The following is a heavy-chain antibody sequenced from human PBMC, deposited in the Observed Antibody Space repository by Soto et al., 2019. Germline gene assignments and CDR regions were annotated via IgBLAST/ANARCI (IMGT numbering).Heavy chain of an antibody. CDR3: AHRYVERGSSGYPN. Sequence: VSGPTLVNPTQTLTLTCTFSGFSLSSSGVGVGWIRQPPGKALEWLALIYWDDDKYYRPSLKSRLTITKDTSKNQVVLTMANMDPVDTATYYCAHRYVERGSSGYPNWGRGTLVTVSS. CDR1: GFSLSSSGVG. CDR2: IYWDDDK. V-gene: IGHV2-5*02. J-gene: IGHJ4*02. D-gene: IGHD3-10*01.